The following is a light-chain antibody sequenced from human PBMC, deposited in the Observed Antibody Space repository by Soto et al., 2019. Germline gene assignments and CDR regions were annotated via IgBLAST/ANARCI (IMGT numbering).Light chain of an antibody. CDR2: DAS. J-gene: IGKJ4*01. CDR3: QQRSTWPLT. V-gene: IGKV3-11*01. Sequence: EIVLTQSPATLSLSAGERATLSCRASQSVSPYLAWYQQKPGQAPRLLIYDASKRATGIPARFSGSGSGTDFTLSISSLEPEEFAVYYCQQRSTWPLTFGGGTKVEIK. CDR1: QSVSPY.